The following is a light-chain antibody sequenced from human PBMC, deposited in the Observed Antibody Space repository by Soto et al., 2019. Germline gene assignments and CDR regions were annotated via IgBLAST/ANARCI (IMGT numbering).Light chain of an antibody. CDR2: YDD. CDR1: SSNIGNNA. CDR3: AAWDDSLNGVV. J-gene: IGLJ2*01. Sequence: QSVLTQPPSVSEAPRQRVTISCSGSSSNIGNNAVHWYQQLPGKAPKLLIYYDDLVPSGVSDRFSGSKSGTSASLAIRGLQSEDEADYYCAAWDDSLNGVVFGGGTKLTVL. V-gene: IGLV1-36*01.